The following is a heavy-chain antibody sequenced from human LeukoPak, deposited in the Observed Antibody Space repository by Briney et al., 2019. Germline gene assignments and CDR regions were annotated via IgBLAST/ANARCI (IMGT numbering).Heavy chain of an antibody. CDR3: AREGYTIFGVVGRAFDI. CDR1: GFTFSSYW. V-gene: IGHV3-7*01. CDR2: IKQDGSEK. Sequence: GGSLRLSCAASGFTFSSYWMSWVRQAPGKGLEWVANIKQDGSEKYYVDSVKGRFTISRDNAKNSLYLQMNSLRAEDTAVYYCAREGYTIFGVVGRAFDIWGQGTMVTVSS. J-gene: IGHJ3*02. D-gene: IGHD3-3*01.